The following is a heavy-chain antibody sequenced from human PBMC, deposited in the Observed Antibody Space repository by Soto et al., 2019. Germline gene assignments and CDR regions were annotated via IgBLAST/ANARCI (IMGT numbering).Heavy chain of an antibody. CDR3: ARAAVTHERYHYGMDV. CDR2: IYYSGNT. J-gene: IGHJ6*02. CDR1: GGSISSYY. V-gene: IGHV4-59*01. Sequence: SETLSLTCTVSGGSISSYYWGWIRQSPGKGLEWIGCIYYSGNTNYNPSLKSRVTISVNTSKNQFSLRLTSVTAADTAVYYCARAAVTHERYHYGMDVWGQGTTVTVSS. D-gene: IGHD4-17*01.